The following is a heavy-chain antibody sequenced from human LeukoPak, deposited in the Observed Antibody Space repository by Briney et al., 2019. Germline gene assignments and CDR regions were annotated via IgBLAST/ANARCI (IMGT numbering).Heavy chain of an antibody. CDR2: ISAYNGNT. D-gene: IGHD3-9*01. J-gene: IGHJ5*02. V-gene: IGHV1-18*04. CDR1: GYTFTSYG. CDR3: ARWFWAGDILTGYDWMPPAPFDP. Sequence: ASVKLSCKASGYTFTSYGISWVRHAPGQGLEWMGWISAYNGNTNYAQKLQGRVTMTTDTSTSTAYMELRSLRSDDTAVYYCARWFWAGDILTGYDWMPPAPFDPWGQGTLVTVSS.